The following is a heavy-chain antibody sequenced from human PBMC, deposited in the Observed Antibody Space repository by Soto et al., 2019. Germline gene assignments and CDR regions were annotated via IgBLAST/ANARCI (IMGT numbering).Heavy chain of an antibody. CDR2: IDWDDEK. Sequence: SGPTLVNPPQTLTLTCTFSGFSLNTAEMCVSWIRQPPGKALEWLALIDWDDEKYYSTSLKSRLTISKDTSKNQVFLTMTNMDPVDTATYYWARESLGEHGMDVWGQGTTVTVSS. CDR3: ARESLGEHGMDV. CDR1: GFSLNTAEMC. V-gene: IGHV2-70*01. J-gene: IGHJ6*02.